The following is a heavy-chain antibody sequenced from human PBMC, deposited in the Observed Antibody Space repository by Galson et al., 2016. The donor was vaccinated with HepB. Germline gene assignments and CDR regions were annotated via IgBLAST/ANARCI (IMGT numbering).Heavy chain of an antibody. J-gene: IGHJ6*02. V-gene: IGHV3-30-3*01. CDR1: GFTFSSYA. CDR3: VRPEGIQLWSPHYYYYYGMDV. Sequence: ALRLSCAASGFTFSSYAMHWVRQAPGKGLEWAAVISYDGSNESYTDSVKGRFLISRDNSKNTLYLQMNSRRAEDTAVYYCVRPEGIQLWSPHYYYYYGMDVWGQGTTVTVSS. D-gene: IGHD5-18*01. CDR2: ISYDGSNE.